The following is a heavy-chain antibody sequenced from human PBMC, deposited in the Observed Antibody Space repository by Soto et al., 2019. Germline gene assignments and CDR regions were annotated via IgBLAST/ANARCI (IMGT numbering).Heavy chain of an antibody. J-gene: IGHJ6*02. CDR1: GDIFTKYA. CDR2: IITMFGTT. V-gene: IGHV1-69*01. CDR3: ARRYSFAQGDGMDV. D-gene: IGHD5-12*01. Sequence: QVHLVQSGAEVKKPGSSVKVSCAASGDIFTKYAITWVRQAPGQGLEWMGEIITMFGTTDYEPRFQGRLTITADESTGTGYMELRSLRSGDTAIYYCARRYSFAQGDGMDVWGQGTTVIVSS.